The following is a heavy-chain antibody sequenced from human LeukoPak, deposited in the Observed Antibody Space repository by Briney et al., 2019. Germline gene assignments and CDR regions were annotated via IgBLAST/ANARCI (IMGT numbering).Heavy chain of an antibody. V-gene: IGHV3-7*01. Sequence: PGGPLRLSCAASGFTFSSYWMSWVRQAPGKGLEWVANIKQDGSEKYYVDSVKGRFTISRDNAKNSLYLQMNSLRAEDTAVYYCARVPLKGILKFDPWGQGTLVTVSS. CDR1: GFTFSSYW. CDR2: IKQDGSEK. D-gene: IGHD3-10*01. J-gene: IGHJ5*02. CDR3: ARVPLKGILKFDP.